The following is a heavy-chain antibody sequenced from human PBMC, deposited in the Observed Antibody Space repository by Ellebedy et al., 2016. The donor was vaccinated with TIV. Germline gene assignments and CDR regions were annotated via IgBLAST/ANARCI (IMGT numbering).Heavy chain of an antibody. CDR2: VFYSGSP. CDR3: ARNEPWQRIDD. V-gene: IGHV4-39*01. Sequence: MPSETLSLTCVVQGGSLNRYFWSWIRRPPAKGLEYSGRVFYSGSPYYNPSFKSRVTLSADTSKNQFSLNLMTVTAADTAVYYCARNEPWQRIDDWGQGILVSVSS. CDR1: GGSLNRYF. D-gene: IGHD6-25*01. J-gene: IGHJ4*02.